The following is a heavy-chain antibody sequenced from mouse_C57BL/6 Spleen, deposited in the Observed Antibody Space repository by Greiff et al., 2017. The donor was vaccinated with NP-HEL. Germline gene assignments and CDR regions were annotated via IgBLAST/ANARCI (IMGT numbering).Heavy chain of an antibody. V-gene: IGHV1-52*01. Sequence: VQLQQPGAELVRPGSSVKLSCKASGYTITSYWMHWVKQRPIQGLEWIGNIDPSDSETHYNQKFKDKATLTGDKSSSTAYMQLSSLTSEDSAVYYCARFYYSNYEGFAYWGQGTLVTVSA. CDR3: ARFYYSNYEGFAY. CDR1: GYTITSYW. CDR2: IDPSDSET. J-gene: IGHJ3*01. D-gene: IGHD2-5*01.